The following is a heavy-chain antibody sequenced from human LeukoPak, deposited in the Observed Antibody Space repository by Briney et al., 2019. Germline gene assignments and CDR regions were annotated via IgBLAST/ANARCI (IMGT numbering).Heavy chain of an antibody. D-gene: IGHD2-2*01. J-gene: IGHJ4*02. CDR3: ARLPAYCSSTSCYYDY. V-gene: IGHV3-69-1*01. CDR2: ISSGNTI. CDR1: GFTFSDYY. Sequence: GGSLRLSCAASGFTFSDYYMSWIRQAPGKGLEWVSYISSGNTIYYADSVKGRFTISRDNAKNSLFLQMNSLRAEDTAVYYCARLPAYCSSTSCYYDYWGQGTLVTVSS.